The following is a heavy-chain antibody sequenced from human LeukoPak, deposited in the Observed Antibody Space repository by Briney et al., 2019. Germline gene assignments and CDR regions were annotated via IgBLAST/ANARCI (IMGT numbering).Heavy chain of an antibody. CDR1: GFTFSSPA. CDR3: AREYCSSTSCPRLYYYMDV. V-gene: IGHV3-23*01. D-gene: IGHD2-2*01. CDR2: ITPSGDGT. J-gene: IGHJ6*03. Sequence: GGSLRLSCAASGFTFSSPAMSWVRQAPGKGLEWVSSITPSGDGTYYVDSVKGRFTISRDNSKNSLYLQMNSLRAEDTAVYYCAREYCSSTSCPRLYYYMDVWGQGTMVTVSS.